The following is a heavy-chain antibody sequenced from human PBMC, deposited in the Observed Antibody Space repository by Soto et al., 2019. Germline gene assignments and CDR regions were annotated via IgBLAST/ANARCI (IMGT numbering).Heavy chain of an antibody. J-gene: IGHJ4*02. Sequence: PGGSLRLSCAASGFTFSSYAMSWVRQAPGKGLEWVSAISGSGGSTYYADSVKGRFTISRDNSKNTLYLQMNSLRAEDTAVYYCAKNMGRGRFGELLPTDYWGQGTLVTVSS. CDR3: AKNMGRGRFGELLPTDY. CDR1: GFTFSSYA. CDR2: ISGSGGST. V-gene: IGHV3-23*01. D-gene: IGHD3-10*01.